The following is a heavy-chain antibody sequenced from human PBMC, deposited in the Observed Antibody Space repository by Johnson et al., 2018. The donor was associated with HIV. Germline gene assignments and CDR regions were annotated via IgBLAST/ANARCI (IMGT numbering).Heavy chain of an antibody. Sequence: QVQLVESGGGVVQPGKSLTLSCVVSGLSFSNFGIHWVRQAPGKGPEWVAVISYDGSNKYYADSVKGRFTISRDNSKNTLYLQINSLRAEDTAVYYCAKDGGARGSSWYEGVFDIWGQGTMV. CDR3: AKDGGARGSSWYEGVFDI. V-gene: IGHV3-30*18. CDR2: ISYDGSNK. CDR1: GLSFSNFG. D-gene: IGHD6-13*01. J-gene: IGHJ3*02.